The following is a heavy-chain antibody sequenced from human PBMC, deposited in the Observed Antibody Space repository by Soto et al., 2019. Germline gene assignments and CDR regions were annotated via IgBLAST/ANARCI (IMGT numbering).Heavy chain of an antibody. D-gene: IGHD2-21*01. CDR3: ARDGAHHMWRPWYFDL. Sequence: QVQLVESGGGVVQPGRSLRLSCAVSGFTFSNYAMHWVRQAPGKGLEWVALVSHDGNNQYYADSAKGRFTISRDNSENTLYLQMNSLRTEDTAVFYCARDGAHHMWRPWYFDLWGRGTLVTVSS. J-gene: IGHJ2*01. CDR1: GFTFSNYA. CDR2: VSHDGNNQ. V-gene: IGHV3-30-3*01.